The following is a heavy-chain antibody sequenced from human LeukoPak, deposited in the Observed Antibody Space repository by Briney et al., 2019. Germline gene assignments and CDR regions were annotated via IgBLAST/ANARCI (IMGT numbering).Heavy chain of an antibody. J-gene: IGHJ4*02. V-gene: IGHV3-30*18. CDR1: GFTFSSYG. D-gene: IGHD2-15*01. CDR3: AKERRRGYGFDY. CDR2: ISYDGSNK. Sequence: GRPLRLSCAASGFTFSSYGMHWVRDAPGKGLEGVAVISYDGSNKYYAHSVKGRFTNSRDNSKNTLYLQMNSLRAEDTAVYYCAKERRRGYGFDYWGQATLVTDSS.